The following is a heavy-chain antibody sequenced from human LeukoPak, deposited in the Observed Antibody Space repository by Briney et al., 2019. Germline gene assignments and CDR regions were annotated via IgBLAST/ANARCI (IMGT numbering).Heavy chain of an antibody. CDR2: ISSSSSTI. J-gene: IGHJ6*02. Sequence: GGSLRLSCAASGFTFSSYSMNWVCQAPGKGLEWVSYISSSSSTIYYADSVKGRFTISRDNAKNSLYLQMNSLRAEDTAVYYCARIDYDSSGYQGPYYYYGMDVWGQGTTVTVSS. CDR1: GFTFSSYS. D-gene: IGHD3-22*01. V-gene: IGHV3-48*01. CDR3: ARIDYDSSGYQGPYYYYGMDV.